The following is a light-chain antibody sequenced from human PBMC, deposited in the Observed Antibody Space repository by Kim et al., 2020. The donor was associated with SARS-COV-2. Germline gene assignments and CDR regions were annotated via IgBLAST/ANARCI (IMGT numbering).Light chain of an antibody. CDR1: KLGDQH. V-gene: IGLV3-1*01. CDR3: KAWDSSTAV. J-gene: IGLJ3*02. Sequence: MPSGQTATITCCGHKLGDQHSYGFRQKPGQPPVLVIYLDIKRPAGIPERSSGSNSGNTVTLTTGGSQSMDEADYSSKAWDSSTAVFGGGTQLTAL. CDR2: LDI.